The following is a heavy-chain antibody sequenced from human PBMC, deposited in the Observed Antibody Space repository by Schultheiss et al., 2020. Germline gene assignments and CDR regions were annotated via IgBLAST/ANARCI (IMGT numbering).Heavy chain of an antibody. J-gene: IGHJ6*02. CDR1: GYTFTYRY. D-gene: IGHD6-19*01. CDR2: ITPFNGNT. V-gene: IGHV1-45*02. Sequence: SVKVSCKASGYTFTYRYLHWVRQAPGQALEWMGWITPFNGNTNYAQKFQDRVTITRDRSMSTAYMELSSLRSEDTAVYYCARGTIAVAGTLGMDVWGQGTTVTVYS. CDR3: ARGTIAVAGTLGMDV.